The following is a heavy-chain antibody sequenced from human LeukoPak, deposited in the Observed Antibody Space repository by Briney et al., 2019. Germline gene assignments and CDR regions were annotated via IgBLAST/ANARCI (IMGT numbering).Heavy chain of an antibody. CDR2: IIPILGIA. CDR3: ASEVTTVTTPDAFDI. V-gene: IGHV1-69*04. D-gene: IGHD4-17*01. J-gene: IGHJ3*02. CDR1: GGTFSSYA. Sequence: ASVKVSCKASGGTFSSYAISWVRQATGQGLEWMGRIIPILGIANYAQKFQGRVTITADKSTSTAYMELSSLRSEDTAVYYCASEVTTVTTPDAFDIWGQGTMVTVSS.